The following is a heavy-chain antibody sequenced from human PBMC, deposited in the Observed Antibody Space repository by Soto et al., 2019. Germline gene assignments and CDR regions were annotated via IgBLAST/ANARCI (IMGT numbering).Heavy chain of an antibody. CDR2: IYYSGST. D-gene: IGHD3-3*01. CDR1: GGPISSRTYS. Sequence: SETLSLTCAVSGGPISSRTYSWSWIRQPPGKGLEWIGYIYYSGSTNYNPSLKSRVTISVDTSKNQFSLKLSSVTAADTAVYYCARVIFGVVMKFGPWGQGTLVTVSS. J-gene: IGHJ5*02. CDR3: ARVIFGVVMKFGP. V-gene: IGHV4-61*01.